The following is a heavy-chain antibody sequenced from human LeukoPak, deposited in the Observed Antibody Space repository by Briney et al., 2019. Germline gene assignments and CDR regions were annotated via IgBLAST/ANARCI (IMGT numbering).Heavy chain of an antibody. J-gene: IGHJ5*02. D-gene: IGHD1-14*01. CDR2: ISALTGNT. Sequence: ASVKVSCKASGYTFSDFGITWVRQAPGKGLEWMGWISALTGNTDYAQKLQDRVTMTTDTSTNTAYMELGSLRSDDTAVYYCARYRLTDSPINWFDPWGQGTLVTVSS. CDR3: ARYRLTDSPINWFDP. CDR1: GYTFSDFG. V-gene: IGHV1-18*01.